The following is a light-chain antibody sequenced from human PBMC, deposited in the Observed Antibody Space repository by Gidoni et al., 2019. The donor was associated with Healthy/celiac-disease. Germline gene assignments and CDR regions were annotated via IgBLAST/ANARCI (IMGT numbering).Light chain of an antibody. Sequence: DIQMTQSPSTRSASVGDRVTITCRASQSISSWLAWYQQKPGKAPKLLIYDASSLESGVPSRFSGSGSGTEFTLTISSLQPDDFATYYCQQYNSDGTFGQGTKVEIK. CDR1: QSISSW. CDR3: QQYNSDGT. V-gene: IGKV1-5*01. CDR2: DAS. J-gene: IGKJ1*01.